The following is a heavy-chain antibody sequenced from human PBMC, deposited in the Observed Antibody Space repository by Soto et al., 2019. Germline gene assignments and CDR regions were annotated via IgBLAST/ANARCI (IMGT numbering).Heavy chain of an antibody. D-gene: IGHD2-2*01. V-gene: IGHV1-18*01. CDR1: GYTFTSYD. CDR3: ARDPPIVVVPAAHYYYYGMDV. CDR2: ISTYNGNT. Sequence: ASVKVSCKASGYTFTSYDISWVRQAPGQGLEWMGWISTYNGNTNYAQKLQGRVTMTTDTSTSTAYMELRSLRSDDTAVYYCARDPPIVVVPAAHYYYYGMDVWGQGTTVTVSS. J-gene: IGHJ6*02.